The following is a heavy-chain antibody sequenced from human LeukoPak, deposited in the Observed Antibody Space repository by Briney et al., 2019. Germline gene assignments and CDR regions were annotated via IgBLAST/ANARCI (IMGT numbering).Heavy chain of an antibody. CDR3: ARGVEPLAANTLAY. J-gene: IGHJ4*02. Sequence: PGGSPRLSCAASGFTVITNDMTWVRQAPGKGLEWVSVLFSDGNTKYADSVQGRFTISRDNSKNTLYLEMNSLSPDDTAVYYCARGVEPLAANTLAYWGQGTLVTDST. V-gene: IGHV3-53*01. CDR1: GFTVITND. CDR2: LFSDGNT. D-gene: IGHD1-14*01.